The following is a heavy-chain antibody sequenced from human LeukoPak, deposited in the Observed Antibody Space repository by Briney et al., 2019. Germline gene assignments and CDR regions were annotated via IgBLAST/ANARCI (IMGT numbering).Heavy chain of an antibody. J-gene: IGHJ5*02. CDR1: GFTFSSHW. V-gene: IGHV3-74*01. CDR2: INSDGSSI. Sequence: GGSLRLSCAASGFTFSSHWMHWVRQAPGKGLVWVSRINSDGSSISYADSVKGRFTISRDNAKNTLYLQMNSLRAEDTAVYYCANFPCSSTSCSDPWGQGTLVTVSS. CDR3: ANFPCSSTSCSDP. D-gene: IGHD2-2*01.